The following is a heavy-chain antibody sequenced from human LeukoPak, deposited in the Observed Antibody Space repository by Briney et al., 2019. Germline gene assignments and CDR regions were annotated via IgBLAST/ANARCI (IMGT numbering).Heavy chain of an antibody. Sequence: SETLSLTCAVYGGSFSGYYWSWIRQPPGKGLEGIREINHSGSTNYNPSLKSRVTISVDTSKNQFSLQLNSVTPEDTAVYYCARDLGQWLPCFDYWGQGTLVTVSS. V-gene: IGHV4-34*01. D-gene: IGHD6-19*01. J-gene: IGHJ4*02. CDR1: GGSFSGYY. CDR3: ARDLGQWLPCFDY. CDR2: INHSGST.